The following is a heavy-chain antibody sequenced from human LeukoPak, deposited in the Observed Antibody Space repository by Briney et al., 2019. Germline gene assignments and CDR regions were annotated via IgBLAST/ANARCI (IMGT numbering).Heavy chain of an antibody. CDR3: ARYKGVPGFDY. J-gene: IGHJ4*02. V-gene: IGHV3-66*01. D-gene: IGHD1-1*01. CDR2: IYSGGST. CDR1: GFTVSSNY. Sequence: PGGSLRLSCAASGFTVSSNYMSWVRQAPGKGLEWVSVIYSGGSTYYADSVKGRFTISRDNSKNTLYLQMNSLRAEDTAVYYRARYKGVPGFDYWGQGTLVTVSS.